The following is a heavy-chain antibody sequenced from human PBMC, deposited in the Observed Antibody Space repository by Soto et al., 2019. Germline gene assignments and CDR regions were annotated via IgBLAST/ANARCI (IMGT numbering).Heavy chain of an antibody. CDR2: IYYSGST. CDR1: GGSISSGGYY. D-gene: IGHD3-3*01. Sequence: QVQLQESGPGLVKPSQTLSLTCTVSGGSISSGGYYWSWIRQHPGKGLEWIGYIYYSGSTYYNPSLKSRVTISVDTSKNQFSLKLSSVTAADTAVYYCARTSTVLGVVILPYYYMDVWGKGTTVTVSS. J-gene: IGHJ6*03. CDR3: ARTSTVLGVVILPYYYMDV. V-gene: IGHV4-31*03.